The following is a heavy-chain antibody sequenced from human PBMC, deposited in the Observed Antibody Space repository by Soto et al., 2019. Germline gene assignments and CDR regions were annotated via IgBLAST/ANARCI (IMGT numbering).Heavy chain of an antibody. CDR2: IIPIFGTT. Sequence: QVQLVQSGAELKKPGSSVKVPCKASRGTFSSYAFTWVRQAPGQGPEWMGGIIPIFGTTNYAQRFQGRVTIPADESTSTASMELSSLRSDDTAVYYCARSNASSPPYSYSGLDVWGQGTTVTVSS. CDR1: RGTFSSYA. CDR3: ARSNASSPPYSYSGLDV. J-gene: IGHJ6*02. V-gene: IGHV1-69*12. D-gene: IGHD3-16*01.